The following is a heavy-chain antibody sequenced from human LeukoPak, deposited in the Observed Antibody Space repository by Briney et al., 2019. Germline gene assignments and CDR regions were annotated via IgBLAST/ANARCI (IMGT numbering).Heavy chain of an antibody. CDR1: GLTFNAYD. CDR2: ITDSGGSA. V-gene: IGHV3-23*01. CDR3: AKVSWGRSDRDC. Sequence: GGSLRLSCAASGLTFNAYDLSWVRQAPGKGLDWVSGITDSGGSAVYADSVKGRFTISRDNSKHMLYLQMNSLRAEDTAVYYCAKVSWGRSDRDCWGQGTLVTVSS. J-gene: IGHJ4*02. D-gene: IGHD7-27*01.